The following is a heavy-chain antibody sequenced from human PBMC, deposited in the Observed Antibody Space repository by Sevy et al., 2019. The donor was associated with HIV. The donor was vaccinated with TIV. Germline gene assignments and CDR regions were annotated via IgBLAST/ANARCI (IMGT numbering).Heavy chain of an antibody. Sequence: ASVKVSCKASGGTFSSYSISWVRQAPGQGLEWMGGITRIFGTSNYAQKFQGRVTITAAESMSTAYMELSSLRSEDTAVYYCAFGGGYQLLANYYFAMDVWGQGTTVTVSS. D-gene: IGHD2-2*01. J-gene: IGHJ6*02. CDR3: AFGGGYQLLANYYFAMDV. CDR1: GGTFSSYS. CDR2: ITRIFGTS. V-gene: IGHV1-69*13.